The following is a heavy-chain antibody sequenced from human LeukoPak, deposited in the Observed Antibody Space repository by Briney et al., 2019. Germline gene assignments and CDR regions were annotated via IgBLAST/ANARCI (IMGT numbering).Heavy chain of an antibody. CDR3: ATTMDRYGNYFDY. V-gene: IGHV4-39*01. CDR2: IYYSGTT. D-gene: IGHD5-24*01. Sequence: SETLSLTCAVSGGSISSSGYYWGWIRQPPGKGLEWIGSIYYSGTTYYNPSLKSRVTISVDTSNYQFSLKVSSVTAADTAVYYCATTMDRYGNYFDYWGQGTLVTASS. CDR1: GGSISSSGYY. J-gene: IGHJ4*02.